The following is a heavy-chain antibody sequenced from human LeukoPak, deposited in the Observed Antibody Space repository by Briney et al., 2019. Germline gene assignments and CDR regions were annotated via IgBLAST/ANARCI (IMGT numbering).Heavy chain of an antibody. CDR3: ARGGYSYGYGDY. CDR1: GGSFSGYY. D-gene: IGHD5-18*01. J-gene: IGHJ4*02. Sequence: PSENLSLTCAVYGGSFSGYYWSWIRQPPGKGLEWIGEINHSGSTNYNPSLKSRVTISVDTSKNQFSLKLSSVTAADTAVYYCARGGYSYGYGDYWGQGTLVTVSS. CDR2: INHSGST. V-gene: IGHV4-34*01.